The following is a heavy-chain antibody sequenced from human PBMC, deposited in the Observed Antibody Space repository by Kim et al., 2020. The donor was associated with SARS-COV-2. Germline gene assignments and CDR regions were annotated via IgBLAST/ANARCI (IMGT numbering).Heavy chain of an antibody. V-gene: IGHV4-34*01. Sequence: NPPHKSRDTMSVDASKNQFSLKLSSVTAADTAVYYCARGLGFLYYYYYMDVWGKGTTVTVSS. CDR3: ARGLGFLYYYYYMDV. J-gene: IGHJ6*03.